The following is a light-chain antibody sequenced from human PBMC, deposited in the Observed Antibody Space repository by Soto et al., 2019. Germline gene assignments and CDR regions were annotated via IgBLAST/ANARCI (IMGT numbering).Light chain of an antibody. CDR1: QSVNAY. V-gene: IGKV3-11*01. CDR3: QQRSNWPLT. CDR2: DTA. J-gene: IGKJ4*01. Sequence: EIVLTQSPATLSLSPGERATLSCRASQSVNAYLAWYQQRPGQAPRLLIYDTAIRATGIPDRFSGSGSGSGTDFTLTISSLEPEDSAVYYCQQRSNWPLTFGGGTKLEIK.